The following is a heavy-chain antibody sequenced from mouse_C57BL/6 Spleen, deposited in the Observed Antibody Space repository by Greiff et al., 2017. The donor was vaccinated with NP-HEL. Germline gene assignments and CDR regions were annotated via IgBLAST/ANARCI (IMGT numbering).Heavy chain of an antibody. Sequence: QVQLKQPGAELVMPGASVKLSCKASGYTFTSYWMHWVKQRPGQGLEWIGEIDPSDSYTNYNQKFKGKSTLTVDKSSSTAYMQLSSLTSEDSAVYYCARGGYDGPDYWGQGTTLTVSS. CDR1: GYTFTSYW. J-gene: IGHJ2*01. D-gene: IGHD2-3*01. CDR2: IDPSDSYT. CDR3: ARGGYDGPDY. V-gene: IGHV1-69*01.